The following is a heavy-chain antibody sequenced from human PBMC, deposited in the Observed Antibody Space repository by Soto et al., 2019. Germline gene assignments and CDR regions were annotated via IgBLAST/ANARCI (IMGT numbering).Heavy chain of an antibody. CDR3: ARGMFPHIAATGDNSFDP. J-gene: IGHJ5*02. Sequence: ASVKVSCKASGYTFTRHYMHWVRQAPGQGLEWMGVIHPNGSPTVYAQNFQGRLVLTTAKNTLYLQMNSLRAEDTAVYYCARGMFPHIAATGDNSFDPWGQGTLVTVS. CDR1: GYTFTRHY. V-gene: IGHV1-46*01. CDR2: IHPNGSPT. D-gene: IGHD2-15*01.